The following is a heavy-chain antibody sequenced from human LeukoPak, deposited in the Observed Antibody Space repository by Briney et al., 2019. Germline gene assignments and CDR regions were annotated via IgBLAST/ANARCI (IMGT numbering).Heavy chain of an antibody. CDR1: RFTFRTYA. J-gene: IGHJ4*02. Sequence: GRSLRLSCTASRFTFRTYAMSWVRQAPGKGLEWVSSISGSGDTTYYTGSVKGRFTISRDNSKNALYLQMSSLRAEDTAVYYCAKSQRNDQQVVQRIDYWGQGTLVTVSS. D-gene: IGHD2-2*01. CDR3: AKSQRNDQQVVQRIDY. V-gene: IGHV3-23*01. CDR2: ISGSGDTT.